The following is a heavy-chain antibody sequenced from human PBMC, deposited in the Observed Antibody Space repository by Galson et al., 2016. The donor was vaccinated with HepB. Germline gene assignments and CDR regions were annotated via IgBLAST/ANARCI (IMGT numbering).Heavy chain of an antibody. V-gene: IGHV3-21*01. D-gene: IGHD1-14*01. CDR1: GFTFNSYF. J-gene: IGHJ6*04. CDR3: ARDRRYNWNHVSQRRHYYYGMDV. Sequence: SLRLSCAASGFTFNSYFMNWVRQAPGKGLEWVSSITSSSSYIYYADSVKGRFTTSRYNAKNSLYLQMNSLSAEDPVVYYCARDRRYNWNHVSQRRHYYYGMDVWGKGTTVTVSS. CDR2: ITSSSSYI.